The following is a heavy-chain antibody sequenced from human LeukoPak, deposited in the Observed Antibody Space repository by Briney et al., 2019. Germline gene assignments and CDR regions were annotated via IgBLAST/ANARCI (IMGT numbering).Heavy chain of an antibody. CDR3: ARDAVTRGRFDP. CDR1: GYSFTGHY. J-gene: IGHJ5*02. D-gene: IGHD4-17*01. V-gene: IGHV1-2*02. CDR2: INPKSGGT. Sequence: ASVKVSCKASGYSFTGHYMHWVRQAPGQGLEWMGWINPKSGGTNYAQKFQGRVTMTRDTSISTAYMDMSSLRSDDTAVYYCARDAVTRGRFDPWGQGTLVTVSS.